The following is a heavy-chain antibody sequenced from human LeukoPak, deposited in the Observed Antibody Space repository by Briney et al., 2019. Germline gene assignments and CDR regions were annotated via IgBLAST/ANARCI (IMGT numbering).Heavy chain of an antibody. J-gene: IGHJ4*02. Sequence: ASVKVSCKASEYTFTGYYMHWVRQAPGQGLEWMGWINPNSGGTNYAQKFQGRVTMTRDTSISTAYMELGRLRSDDTAVYYCAGSRGVRGVIPFDYWGQGTLVTVSS. CDR2: INPNSGGT. V-gene: IGHV1-2*02. CDR3: AGSRGVRGVIPFDY. CDR1: EYTFTGYY. D-gene: IGHD3-10*01.